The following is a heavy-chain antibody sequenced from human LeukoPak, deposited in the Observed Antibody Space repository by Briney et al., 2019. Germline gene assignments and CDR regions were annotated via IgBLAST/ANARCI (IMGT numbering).Heavy chain of an antibody. J-gene: IGHJ4*02. Sequence: GGSLRLSCAASGFTFSSYGMHWVRQAPGKGLEWVAVISYDGSNKYYADSVKGRSTISRDNSKNTLYLQMNSLRAEDTAVYYCAKDWFRTSYYFDYWGQGTLVTVSS. CDR2: ISYDGSNK. V-gene: IGHV3-30*18. D-gene: IGHD3-10*01. CDR3: AKDWFRTSYYFDY. CDR1: GFTFSSYG.